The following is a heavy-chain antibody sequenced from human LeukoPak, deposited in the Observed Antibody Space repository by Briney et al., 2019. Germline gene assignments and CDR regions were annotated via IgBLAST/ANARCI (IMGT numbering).Heavy chain of an antibody. Sequence: GGSLRLSCAASGFIFSTYCMMWVRQAPGKGLEWVSGISGSGGSIYYADSLKGRFTISKDNSKNTLYLQMNSLRAEDTAVYYCAKDHTVGATFGVYFDYWGQGTLVTVSS. V-gene: IGHV3-23*01. J-gene: IGHJ4*02. D-gene: IGHD1-26*01. CDR3: AKDHTVGATFGVYFDY. CDR2: ISGSGGSI. CDR1: GFIFSTYC.